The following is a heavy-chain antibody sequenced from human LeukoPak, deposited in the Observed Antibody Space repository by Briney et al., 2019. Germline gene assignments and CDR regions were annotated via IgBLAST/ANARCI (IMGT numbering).Heavy chain of an antibody. CDR1: GFTFSDYY. J-gene: IGHJ6*02. CDR3: GRGEAAAGHQYYYGMDV. CDR2: IRNKANSYTT. D-gene: IGHD6-13*01. V-gene: IGHV3-72*01. Sequence: GGSLRLSCAASGFTFSDYYMDWVRQAPGKGLEWVGRIRNKANSYTTEYAASLKGRFTISRDDSKNSLYLQMNSLKIEDTAVYYYGRGEAAAGHQYYYGMDVWGQGTTVTVSS.